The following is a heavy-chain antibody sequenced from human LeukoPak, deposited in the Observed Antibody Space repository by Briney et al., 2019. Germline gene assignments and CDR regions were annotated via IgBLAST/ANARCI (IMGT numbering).Heavy chain of an antibody. Sequence: GGSLRLSCAASGFTFNNYGMHWVRQAPGKGLGWVAFMRSDANIKYYAESVRGRFTISRDNSKNTLYLQMSSLGAVDTAVYYCAKDKGLGTYYHYYMDVWGKGTTVTVSS. CDR1: GFTFNNYG. V-gene: IGHV3-30*02. CDR2: MRSDANIK. CDR3: AKDKGLGTYYHYYMDV. J-gene: IGHJ6*03. D-gene: IGHD1-26*01.